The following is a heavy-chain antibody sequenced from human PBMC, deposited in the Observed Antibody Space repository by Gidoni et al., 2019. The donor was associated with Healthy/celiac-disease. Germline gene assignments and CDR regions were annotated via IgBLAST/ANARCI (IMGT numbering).Heavy chain of an antibody. CDR1: GFTFSSYG. CDR3: AKARSGSYCMDV. CDR2: ISYDGSNK. V-gene: IGHV3-30*18. Sequence: QVQLVESGGGVVQPGRSLGLSCAASGFTFSSYGMHWVRQAPGKGLEWVAVISYDGSNKYYADSVKGRFTISRDNSKNTLYLQMNSLRAEDTAVYYCAKARSGSYCMDVWGKGTTVTVSS. D-gene: IGHD3-10*01. J-gene: IGHJ6*04.